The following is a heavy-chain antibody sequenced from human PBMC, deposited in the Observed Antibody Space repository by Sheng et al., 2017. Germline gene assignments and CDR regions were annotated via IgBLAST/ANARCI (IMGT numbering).Heavy chain of an antibody. V-gene: IGHV1-69*02. Sequence: QVQLVQSGAEVKKPGSSVKVSCKASGGTFSSYTISWVRQAPGQGLEWMGRIIPILGIANYAQKFQGRVTITADKSTSTAYMELSSLRSEDTAVYYCARGTMVVTPHFDYWGQGTLVTVSS. CDR2: IIPILGIA. CDR1: GGTFSSYT. J-gene: IGHJ4*02. D-gene: IGHD2-21*02. CDR3: ARGTMVVTPHFDY.